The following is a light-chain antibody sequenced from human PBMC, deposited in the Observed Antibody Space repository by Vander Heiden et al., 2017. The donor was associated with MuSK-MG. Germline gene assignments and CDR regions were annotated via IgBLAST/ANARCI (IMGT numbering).Light chain of an antibody. J-gene: IGKJ1*01. CDR3: QQDNNWPQT. CDR1: QSVSGN. Sequence: EIVMTQSPATLSVSPGDGATLSCRASQSVSGNLAWYQQKPGQAPRLLIYGASTRATGIPARFSGSGSGTEFTLTISSLQSEDFAVYYCQQDNNWPQTFGQGTKVXIK. V-gene: IGKV3-15*01. CDR2: GAS.